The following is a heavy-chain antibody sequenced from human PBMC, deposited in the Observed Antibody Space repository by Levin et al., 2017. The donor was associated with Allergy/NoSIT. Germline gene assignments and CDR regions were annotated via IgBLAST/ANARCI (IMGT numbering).Heavy chain of an antibody. J-gene: IGHJ4*02. V-gene: IGHV3-23*01. CDR2: ISASRTST. CDR3: AKDPTVVGAYYFDY. D-gene: IGHD1-26*01. CDR1: GFTFSRYA. Sequence: GESLKISCAASGFTFSRYAMSWVRQAPGKGLEWVSTISASRTSTYYADYVKGRFTISRDNSKNTLFLEMNSLKAEDPAVYYCAKDPTVVGAYYFDYWGQGTLVTVSS.